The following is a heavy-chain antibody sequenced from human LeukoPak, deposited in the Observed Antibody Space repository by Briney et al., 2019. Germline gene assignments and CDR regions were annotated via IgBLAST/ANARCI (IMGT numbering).Heavy chain of an antibody. V-gene: IGHV3-30*04. CDR1: GFTFSSYA. CDR3: AKVRVSIAVALKPDFDY. Sequence: PGGSLRLSCAASGFTFSSYAMHWVRQAPGKGLEWVAVISYDGSNKYYADSVKGRFTISRDNSKNTLYLQMNSLRAEDTAVYYCAKVRVSIAVALKPDFDYWGQGTLVTVSS. CDR2: ISYDGSNK. J-gene: IGHJ4*02. D-gene: IGHD6-19*01.